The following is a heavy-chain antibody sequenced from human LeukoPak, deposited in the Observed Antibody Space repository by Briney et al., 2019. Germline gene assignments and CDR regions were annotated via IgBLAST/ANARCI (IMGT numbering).Heavy chain of an antibody. V-gene: IGHV3-74*01. J-gene: IGHJ4*02. Sequence: GGSLRLSCAAPGFTFSTYWMTWVRQAPGKGLVWVSRVNNDGSSTSYADSVKGRFTISRDNTKNTLYLQMNSLRAEDTAVYYCARDLNDLLQNYRSTWYPADYWGQGTLVTVSS. CDR3: ARDLNDLLQNYRSTWYPADY. CDR2: VNNDGSST. D-gene: IGHD6-13*01. CDR1: GFTFSTYW.